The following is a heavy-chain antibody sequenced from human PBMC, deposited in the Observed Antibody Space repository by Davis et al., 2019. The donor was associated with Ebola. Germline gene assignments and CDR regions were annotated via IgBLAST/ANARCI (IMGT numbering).Heavy chain of an antibody. V-gene: IGHV1-46*01. CDR3: ARDRGMITFGGTLDY. CDR1: GYTFTSYY. J-gene: IGHJ4*02. Sequence: ASVKVSCKASGYTFTSYYMHWVRQAPGQALEWMGLINPSGGSTNYAQKLQGRVTMTTDTSTSTAYMELRSLRSDDTAVYYCARDRGMITFGGTLDYWGQGTLVTVSS. D-gene: IGHD3-16*01. CDR2: INPSGGST.